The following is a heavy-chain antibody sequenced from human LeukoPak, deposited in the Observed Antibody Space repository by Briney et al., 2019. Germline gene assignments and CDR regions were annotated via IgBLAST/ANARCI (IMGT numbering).Heavy chain of an antibody. CDR2: IYTSGST. Sequence: PSETLSLTCTVSGGSISSYYWSWIRQPAGKGLEWIGRIYTSGSTNYNPSLKSRVTISVDTSKNQFSLKLSSVTAADTAVYYCARSRVEYSSSWYYFQHWGQGTLVTVSS. J-gene: IGHJ1*01. CDR1: GGSISSYY. CDR3: ARSRVEYSSSWYYFQH. D-gene: IGHD6-13*01. V-gene: IGHV4-4*07.